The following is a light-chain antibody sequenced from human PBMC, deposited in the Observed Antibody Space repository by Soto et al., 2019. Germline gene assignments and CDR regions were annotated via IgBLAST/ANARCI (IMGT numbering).Light chain of an antibody. J-gene: IGLJ1*01. Sequence: LTQPASVSGSPGQSITISCTGTSSDVGRYNLVSWYQHHPGKAPKLMIYEGNKRPSEVSNRFSGSKSGNTASLTISGLQAEDEADYYCCSYAGSNTPYVFGTGTKVTVL. V-gene: IGLV2-23*01. CDR3: CSYAGSNTPYV. CDR1: SSDVGRYNL. CDR2: EGN.